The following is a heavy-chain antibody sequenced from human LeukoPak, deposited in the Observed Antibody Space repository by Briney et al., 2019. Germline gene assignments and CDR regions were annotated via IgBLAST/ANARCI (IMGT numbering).Heavy chain of an antibody. CDR3: ASLPAATGAHAFDI. CDR2: INPSGGST. D-gene: IGHD2-2*01. Sequence: EASVKVSCKASGYTFTSYYMHWVRQAPGQGLEWMGIINPSGGSTNYARKFQGRVTMTRDTSTSTVYMELSGLRSEDTALYYCASLPAATGAHAFDIWGQGTMVIVSS. V-gene: IGHV1-46*01. CDR1: GYTFTSYY. J-gene: IGHJ3*02.